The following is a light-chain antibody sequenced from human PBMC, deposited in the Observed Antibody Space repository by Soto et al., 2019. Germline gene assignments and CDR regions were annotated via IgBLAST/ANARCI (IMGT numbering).Light chain of an antibody. J-gene: IGLJ2*01. CDR1: NIGTKA. Sequence: SYELTQPPSVSVAPGQTATIICGATNIGTKAVHWYRQKSGQAPVVVVYDDTDRAAGIPERFSGSNSGNTATLSINWVEAGDEADYYCQVWDSNSGVVFGGGTKVTVL. V-gene: IGLV3-21*02. CDR3: QVWDSNSGVV. CDR2: DDT.